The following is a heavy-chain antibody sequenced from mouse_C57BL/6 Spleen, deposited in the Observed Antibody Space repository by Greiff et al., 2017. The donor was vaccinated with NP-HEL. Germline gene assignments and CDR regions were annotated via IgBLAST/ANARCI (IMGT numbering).Heavy chain of an antibody. CDR2: INPSTGGT. V-gene: IGHV1-42*01. CDR3: ARLDEDYAMDY. Sequence: VQLQQSGPELVKPGASVKISCKASGYSFTGYYMNWVKQSPEKSLEWIGEINPSTGGTTYNQKFKAKATLTVDKSSSTAYMQLKSLTSEDSAVYYCARLDEDYAMDYWGQGTSVTVSS. J-gene: IGHJ4*01. CDR1: GYSFTGYY.